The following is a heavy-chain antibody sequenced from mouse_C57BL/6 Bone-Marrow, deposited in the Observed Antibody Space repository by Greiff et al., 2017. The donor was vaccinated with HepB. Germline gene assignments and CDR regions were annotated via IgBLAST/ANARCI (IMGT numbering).Heavy chain of an antibody. D-gene: IGHD1-1*01. J-gene: IGHJ3*01. CDR3: ARPLLIFYYGSSLFSY. CDR1: GFTFSSYA. Sequence: DVQLQESGGGLVKPGGSLKLSCAASGFTFSSYAMSWVRQTPEKRLEWVATISDGGSYTYYPDNVKGRFTISRDNAKNNLYLQMSHLKSEDTAMYYCARPLLIFYYGSSLFSYWGQGTLVTVSA. V-gene: IGHV5-4*01. CDR2: ISDGGSYT.